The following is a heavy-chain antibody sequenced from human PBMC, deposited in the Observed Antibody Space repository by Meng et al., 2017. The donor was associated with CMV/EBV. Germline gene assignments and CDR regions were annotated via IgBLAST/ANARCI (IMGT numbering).Heavy chain of an antibody. V-gene: IGHV3-49*04. D-gene: IGHD3-3*01. J-gene: IGHJ6*02. Sequence: GESLKISCTASGFTFGDYAMSWVRQAPGKGLEWVGFIRSKAYGGTTEYAASVKGRFTISRDDSKSIAYLQMNSLKTEDTAVYYCTRRTTDFWSGYYSSYYYYGMDVWGQGTTVTVSS. CDR1: GFTFGDYA. CDR2: IRSKAYGGTT. CDR3: TRRTTDFWSGYYSSYYYYGMDV.